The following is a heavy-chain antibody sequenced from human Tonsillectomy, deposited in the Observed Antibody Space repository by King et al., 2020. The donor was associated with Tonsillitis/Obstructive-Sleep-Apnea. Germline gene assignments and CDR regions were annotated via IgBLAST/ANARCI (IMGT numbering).Heavy chain of an antibody. CDR1: GGSISSYY. V-gene: IGHV4-59*08. Sequence: QLQESGPGLVKPSETLSLTCTVSGGSISSYYWSWIRQPPGKGLEWIGYIYYSGSTNYNPSLKSRVTISVDTSKNQFSLKLSSVTAADTAVYYCARIGGDGRDGYKDSAFDIWGQGTMVTVSS. D-gene: IGHD5-24*01. CDR2: IYYSGST. CDR3: ARIGGDGRDGYKDSAFDI. J-gene: IGHJ3*02.